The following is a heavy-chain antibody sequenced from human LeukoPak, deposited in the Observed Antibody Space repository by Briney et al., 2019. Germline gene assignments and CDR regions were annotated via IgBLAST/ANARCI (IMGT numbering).Heavy chain of an antibody. D-gene: IGHD3-10*01. J-gene: IGHJ4*02. CDR3: ARDYTYYGSGSYYFDY. Sequence: GGSLRLSCSAAGFTFSSYSMNWVRQAPGKGLEWVSSISSSSSYIYYADSVKGRFTISRDNAKNSLYLQMNSLRAEDTAVYYCARDYTYYGSGSYYFDYWGQGTLVTVSS. V-gene: IGHV3-21*01. CDR2: ISSSSSYI. CDR1: GFTFSSYS.